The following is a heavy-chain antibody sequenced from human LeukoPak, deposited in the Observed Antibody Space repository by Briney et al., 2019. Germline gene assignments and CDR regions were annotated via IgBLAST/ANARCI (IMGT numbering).Heavy chain of an antibody. J-gene: IGHJ5*02. Sequence: GGSLRLSCAASGFTFSSYAMSWVRQAPGKGLEWVSAISGSGGSTYYADSVKGRFTISRDNSKNTLYLQMNSLRAEDTAVYYCAKDPSAYYDFWSGYYKYNWFDPWGQGTLVTVSS. CDR2: ISGSGGST. D-gene: IGHD3-3*01. CDR1: GFTFSSYA. CDR3: AKDPSAYYDFWSGYYKYNWFDP. V-gene: IGHV3-23*01.